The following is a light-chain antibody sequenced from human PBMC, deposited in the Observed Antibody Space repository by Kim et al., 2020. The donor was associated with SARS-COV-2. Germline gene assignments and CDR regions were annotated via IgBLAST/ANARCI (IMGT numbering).Light chain of an antibody. CDR3: QQRFYRGT. CDR1: HSVNQH. J-gene: IGKJ2*01. CDR2: DAS. Sequence: PGESAPLSCKASHSVNQHLALYQQKPGQAPRLVMYDASSRATGIPARFSGSGSGTDFTLTISSLEPEDFALYYCQQRFYRGTFGQGTKVDIK. V-gene: IGKV3-11*01.